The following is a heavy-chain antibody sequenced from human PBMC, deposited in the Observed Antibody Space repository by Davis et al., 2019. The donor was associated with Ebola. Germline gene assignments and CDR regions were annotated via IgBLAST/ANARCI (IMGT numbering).Heavy chain of an antibody. V-gene: IGHV1-2*02. D-gene: IGHD3-3*01. J-gene: IGHJ4*02. CDR3: ARGSLQVQLRFLSY. CDR2: FNPNSGGT. CDR1: GYTFTGYY. Sequence: ASVKVSCKASGYTFTGYYMHWVRQAPGQGLEWMGWFNPNSGGTNYAQKFQGRVTMTRDTSISTAYMELSRLTSDDTAVYYCARGSLQVQLRFLSYWGQGTLVTVSS.